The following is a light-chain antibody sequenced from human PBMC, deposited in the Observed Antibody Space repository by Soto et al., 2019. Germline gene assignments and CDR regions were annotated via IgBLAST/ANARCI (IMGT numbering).Light chain of an antibody. CDR1: SSDVGNYNL. CDR3: SSYTTTSTVV. V-gene: IGLV2-14*02. Sequence: QSALTQPASVSGSPGQSITISCTGTSSDVGNYNLVSWYQQYPGKAPKLMIYEGGKRPSGVSNRFSGSKSGNTASLTVSGLQAEDEADYYCSSYTTTSTVVFGGGTKLTVL. J-gene: IGLJ3*02. CDR2: EGG.